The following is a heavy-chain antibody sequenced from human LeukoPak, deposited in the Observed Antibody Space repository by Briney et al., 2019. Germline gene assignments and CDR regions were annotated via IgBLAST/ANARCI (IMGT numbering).Heavy chain of an antibody. V-gene: IGHV3-48*01. CDR2: FGDDI. J-gene: IGHJ4*02. Sequence: PGGSLRLSCAASGFTFSLYSMNWVRQAPGKGLEWVSYFGDDIYYADSVEGRFTVSRDNAKNSLYLQMNSLRAEDTAVYYWARDSGWSFDYWGQGTLVTVSS. CDR3: ARDSGWSFDY. D-gene: IGHD2-15*01. CDR1: GFTFSLYS.